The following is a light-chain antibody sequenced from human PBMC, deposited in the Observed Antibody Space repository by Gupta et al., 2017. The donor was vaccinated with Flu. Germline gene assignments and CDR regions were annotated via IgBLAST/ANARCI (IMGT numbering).Light chain of an antibody. CDR2: AAC. V-gene: IGKV1-17*01. CDR3: RLHNKYPLT. J-gene: IGKJ4*01. CDR1: QGIRDE. Sequence: IHMPQSPSYLSASAGDSVTITCCANQGIRDELGWYQQKPGKEPKRLIYAACSLQSGVASRLSGSGSGTEFTLTITSLQPEEFATYYCRLHNKYPLTFGGGTKVESK.